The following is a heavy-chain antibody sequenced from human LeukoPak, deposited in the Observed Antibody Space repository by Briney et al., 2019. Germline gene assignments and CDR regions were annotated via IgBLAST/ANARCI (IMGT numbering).Heavy chain of an antibody. D-gene: IGHD1-26*01. V-gene: IGHV3-66*01. CDR1: GFTVSSNY. CDR3: ARDLSVGAKPDLGFDY. Sequence: PGGSLRLSCAASGFTVSSNYMSWVRQAPGKGLEWVSVIYSGGSTYYADSMKGRFTLSRDNSKNSLYLQMNSLRAEDTAIYYCARDLSVGAKPDLGFDYWGQGTLVTVSS. J-gene: IGHJ4*02. CDR2: IYSGGST.